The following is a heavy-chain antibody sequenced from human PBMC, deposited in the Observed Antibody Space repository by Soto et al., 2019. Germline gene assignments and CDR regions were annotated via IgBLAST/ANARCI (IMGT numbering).Heavy chain of an antibody. CDR3: ARDLSPRIAARLPYYYYGMDV. Sequence: SGTLSLTCTVSGGSISSGDYYWSWIRQPPGKGLEWIGYIYYSGSTYYNPSLKSRVTISVDTSKNQFSLKLSSVTAADTAVYYCARDLSPRIAARLPYYYYGMDVWGQGTTVTVSS. CDR1: GGSISSGDYY. V-gene: IGHV4-30-4*01. D-gene: IGHD6-6*01. CDR2: IYYSGST. J-gene: IGHJ6*02.